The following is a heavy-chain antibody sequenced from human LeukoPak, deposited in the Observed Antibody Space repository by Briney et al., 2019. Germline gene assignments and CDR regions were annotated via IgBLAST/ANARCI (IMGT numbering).Heavy chain of an antibody. V-gene: IGHV4-59*01. D-gene: IGHD3-22*01. Sequence: SETLSLTCTVSGGSIISYYWSWIRQPPGKGLEWIGYIYYSGSTNYNPSLKSRVTISVDTSKNQFSLKLSSVTAADTAVYYCARDGGFTYYDSRGFDYWGQGTLVTVSS. J-gene: IGHJ4*02. CDR2: IYYSGST. CDR3: ARDGGFTYYDSRGFDY. CDR1: GGSIISYY.